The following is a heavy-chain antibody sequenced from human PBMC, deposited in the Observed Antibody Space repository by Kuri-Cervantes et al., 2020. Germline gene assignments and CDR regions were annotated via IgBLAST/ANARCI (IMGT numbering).Heavy chain of an antibody. CDR3: AREYGDLIPWIQLWPQPFYDY. CDR2: IKSKTDGGTT. J-gene: IGHJ4*02. V-gene: IGHV3-15*01. Sequence: GESLKISCAASGFTFSYAWMSWVRQAPGKGLEWVGRIKSKTDGGTTDYAAPVKGRFTISRDDSKNTLYLQMNSLKTEDTAVYYCAREYGDLIPWIQLWPQPFYDYWGQGTLVTVSS. D-gene: IGHD5-18*01. CDR1: GFTFSYAW.